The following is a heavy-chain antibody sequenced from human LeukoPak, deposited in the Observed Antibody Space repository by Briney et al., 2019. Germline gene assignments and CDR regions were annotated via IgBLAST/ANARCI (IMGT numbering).Heavy chain of an antibody. J-gene: IGHJ5*02. CDR1: GGSISSGGYY. D-gene: IGHD3-3*01. Sequence: PSEILSLTCTVSGGSISSGGYYWSWIRQHPGKGLEWIGYIYYSGSTYYNPSLKSRVTISVDTSKNQFSLKLSSVTAADTAVYYCARAPKRITIFGVAWGNWFDPWGQGTLVTVSS. CDR3: ARAPKRITIFGVAWGNWFDP. V-gene: IGHV4-31*03. CDR2: IYYSGST.